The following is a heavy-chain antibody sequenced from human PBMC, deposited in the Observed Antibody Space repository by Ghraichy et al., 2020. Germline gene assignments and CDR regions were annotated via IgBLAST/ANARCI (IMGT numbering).Heavy chain of an antibody. CDR2: IRYDGSNK. CDR3: AKDLLDNWKGGFGF. Sequence: GGSLRLSCAASGFTFSSGMHWVRQAPGKGLEWVAFIRYDGSNKYYADFVKGRFTISRDNSKNTLYLQMNSLRAEDTAVYYCAKDLLDNWKGGFGFWGQGTLLTVSS. J-gene: IGHJ4*02. D-gene: IGHD1-20*01. CDR1: GFTFSSG. V-gene: IGHV3-30*02.